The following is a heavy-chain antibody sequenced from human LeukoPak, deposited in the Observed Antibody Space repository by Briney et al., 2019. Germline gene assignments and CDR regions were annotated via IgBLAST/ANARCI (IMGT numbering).Heavy chain of an antibody. J-gene: IGHJ4*02. CDR3: AKEDHFAS. Sequence: PGRSLRLSCAASGFTFDDYTMHWVRQAPGKGLEWVSGITWNSGSIGYADSVRGRFTISRDNAKNSLYLEMNSLRAEDTALYYCAKEDHFASSGQGTPSPSPQ. V-gene: IGHV3-9*01. CDR2: ITWNSGSI. CDR1: GFTFDDYT.